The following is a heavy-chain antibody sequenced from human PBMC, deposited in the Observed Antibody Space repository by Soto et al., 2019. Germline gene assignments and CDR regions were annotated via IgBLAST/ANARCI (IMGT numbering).Heavy chain of an antibody. J-gene: IGHJ5*02. CDR3: ARGYCSGGSCYSNWFDP. D-gene: IGHD2-15*01. V-gene: IGHV5-51*01. CDR1: GYSFNSYW. Sequence: PGESLKISCKDSGYSFNSYWIGWVRQKPGKGLEWMGIIYPGDSDIRYSPSFQGQVTISADKSISTAYLQWSSLKASDTAIYYCARGYCSGGSCYSNWFDPWGQGTLVTVSS. CDR2: IYPGDSDI.